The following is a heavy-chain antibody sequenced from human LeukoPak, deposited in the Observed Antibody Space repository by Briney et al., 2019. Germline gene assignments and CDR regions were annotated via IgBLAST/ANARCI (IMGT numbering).Heavy chain of an antibody. J-gene: IGHJ3*02. Sequence: GASVKVSCTASGYTFTGYYMHWVRQAPGPGLEWMGWINPNSGGTNYAQKFQGRVTMTRDTSISTAYMELSRLRSDDTAVYYCARRGLRSLFAFDIWGQGTMVTVSS. CDR3: ARRGLRSLFAFDI. CDR2: INPNSGGT. CDR1: GYTFTGYY. D-gene: IGHD4-17*01. V-gene: IGHV1-2*02.